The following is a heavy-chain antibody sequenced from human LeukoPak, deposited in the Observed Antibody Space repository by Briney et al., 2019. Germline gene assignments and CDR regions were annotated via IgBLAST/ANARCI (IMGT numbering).Heavy chain of an antibody. V-gene: IGHV3-53*01. Sequence: LSGGSLRLSCTVSGFTVSSNSMSWVRQAPGKGLEWVSFIYSDNTHYSDSVQGRFTISRDNSKNTLYLQMNSLRAEDTAVYYCARRAGAYSHPYDYWGQGTLVTVSS. D-gene: IGHD4/OR15-4a*01. CDR3: ARRAGAYSHPYDY. J-gene: IGHJ4*02. CDR1: GFTVSSNS. CDR2: IYSDNT.